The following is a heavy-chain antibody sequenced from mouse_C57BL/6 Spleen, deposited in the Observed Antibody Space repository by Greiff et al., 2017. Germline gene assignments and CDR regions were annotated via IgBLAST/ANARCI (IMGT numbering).Heavy chain of an antibody. CDR1: GISITTGNYR. D-gene: IGHD2-12*01. Sequence: EVQLQESGPGLVKPSQTVFLTCTVTGISITTGNYRWSWIRQLPGNQLVWIEYIYYSSTITYNPSLTSRTTITRDTPKNQFFLEMNSLTAEDTATYYCARETYYRCFDVWGTGTTVTVSS. J-gene: IGHJ1*03. V-gene: IGHV3-5*01. CDR2: IYYSSTI. CDR3: ARETYYRCFDV.